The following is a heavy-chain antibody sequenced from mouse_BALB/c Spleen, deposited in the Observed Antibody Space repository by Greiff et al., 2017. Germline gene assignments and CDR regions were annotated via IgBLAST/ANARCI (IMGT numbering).Heavy chain of an antibody. Sequence: VMLVESGPGLVAPSQSLSITCTVSGFSLTSYGVHWVRQPPGKGLEWLGVIWAGGSTNYNSALMSRLSISKDNSKSQVFLKMNSLQTDDTAMYYCARDYYGSSYDAMDYWGQGTSVTVSA. J-gene: IGHJ4*01. CDR2: IWAGGST. D-gene: IGHD1-1*01. CDR3: ARDYYGSSYDAMDY. CDR1: GFSLTSYG. V-gene: IGHV2-9*02.